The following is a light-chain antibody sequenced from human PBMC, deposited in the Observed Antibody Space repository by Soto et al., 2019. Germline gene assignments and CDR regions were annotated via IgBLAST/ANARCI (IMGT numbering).Light chain of an antibody. CDR1: SSDVGRYDY. Sequence: QSALTQPASVSGSPGQSITISCTGTSSDVGRYDYVSWYQQHPNKAPKLIIYDVSNRPSGVSNRFSGSKSGNTASLTISGLQAEDEAAYYCTSYTGRSTFVVFGGGTKLTVL. J-gene: IGLJ2*01. V-gene: IGLV2-14*03. CDR3: TSYTGRSTFVV. CDR2: DVS.